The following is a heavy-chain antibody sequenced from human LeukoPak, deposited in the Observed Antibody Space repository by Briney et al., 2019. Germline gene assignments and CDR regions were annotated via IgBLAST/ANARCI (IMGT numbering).Heavy chain of an antibody. Sequence: PGGPLRLSCAASGFTFSSYDMNWDRQAPGKGLEWVSHISSSGSTIYYADSVKGRFTISRDNAKNSLYLQMNSLRAEDTAVYYCASAFKSIVLENLVSWGQGTLVTVSS. J-gene: IGHJ4*02. CDR2: ISSSGSTI. CDR1: GFTFSSYD. CDR3: ASAFKSIVLENLVS. V-gene: IGHV3-48*03. D-gene: IGHD2-8*01.